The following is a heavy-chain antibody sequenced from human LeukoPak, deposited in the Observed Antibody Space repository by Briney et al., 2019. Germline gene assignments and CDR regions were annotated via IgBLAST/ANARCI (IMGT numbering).Heavy chain of an antibody. CDR2: IKQDGSEK. D-gene: IGHD6-19*01. CDR3: AREGRYSSGWYNY. V-gene: IGHV3-7*01. J-gene: IGHJ4*02. Sequence: PGGSLRLSCAASGFTFSSYWMSWVRQAPGKGLEWVASIKQDGSEKYYVDSVKGRFTISRDNAKNSLYLQMNSLRAEDTAVYYCAREGRYSSGWYNYWGQGTLVTVSS. CDR1: GFTFSSYW.